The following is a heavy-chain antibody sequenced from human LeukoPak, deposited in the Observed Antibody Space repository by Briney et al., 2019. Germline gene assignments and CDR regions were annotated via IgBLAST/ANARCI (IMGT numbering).Heavy chain of an antibody. CDR1: GFTFSSYA. J-gene: IGHJ4*02. V-gene: IGHV3-64*01. CDR2: ISSNGGST. CDR3: ARDSTDYYDSSGYYDY. Sequence: PGGSLRLSCAASGFTFSSYAMHWVRQAPGKGLEYVSAISSNGGSTYYANSVKGRFTISRDNSKNTLYLQMGSLRAEDMAVYYCARDSTDYYDSSGYYDYWGQGTLVTVSS. D-gene: IGHD3-22*01.